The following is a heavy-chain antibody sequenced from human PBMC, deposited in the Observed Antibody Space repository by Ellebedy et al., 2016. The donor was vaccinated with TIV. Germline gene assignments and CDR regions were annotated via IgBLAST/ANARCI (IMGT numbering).Heavy chain of an antibody. CDR3: AREVGYSYGLTNIYYYYGMDV. V-gene: IGHV3-7*01. Sequence: GGSLRLSXAASGFTFSSYWMSWVRQAPGKGLEWAANIKQDGSEKYYVDSVKGRFTISRDNAKNSLYLQMNSLRAEDTAVYYCAREVGYSYGLTNIYYYYGMDVWGQGTTVTVSS. CDR1: GFTFSSYW. CDR2: IKQDGSEK. D-gene: IGHD5-18*01. J-gene: IGHJ6*02.